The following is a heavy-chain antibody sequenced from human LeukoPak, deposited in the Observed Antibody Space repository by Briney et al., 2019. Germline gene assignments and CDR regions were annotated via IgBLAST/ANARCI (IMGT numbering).Heavy chain of an antibody. D-gene: IGHD6-19*01. V-gene: IGHV3-48*03. CDR3: ARDGAVAGIENDY. Sequence: PGGSLRLSCAASGFTFSGYWMHWVRQAPGKGLEWVSYISSSGSIIYYADSVKGRFTISRDNTKNSLYLQMNSLTAEDTAVYYCARDGAVAGIENDYWGQGTLVTVSS. J-gene: IGHJ4*02. CDR2: ISSSGSII. CDR1: GFTFSGYW.